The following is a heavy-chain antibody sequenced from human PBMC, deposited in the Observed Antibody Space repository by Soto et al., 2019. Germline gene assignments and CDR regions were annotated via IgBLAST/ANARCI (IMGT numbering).Heavy chain of an antibody. CDR3: ARDLIRITMIVVVPTGYYYGMDV. V-gene: IGHV1-2*02. D-gene: IGHD3-22*01. CDR1: GFSFTGYY. J-gene: IGHJ6*02. CDR2: INAHSGGT. Sequence: ASVKVSCKASGFSFTGYYIHWLRQAPGQGLEWMGWINAHSGGTEYAQKFQGRVTMTRDTFTSTVYMELSSLRSEDTAVYYCARDLIRITMIVVVPTGYYYGMDVWGQGTTVTVSS.